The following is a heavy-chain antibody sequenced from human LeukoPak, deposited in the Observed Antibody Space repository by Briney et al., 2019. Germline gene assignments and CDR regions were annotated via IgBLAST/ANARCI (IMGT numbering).Heavy chain of an antibody. V-gene: IGHV1-2*06. Sequence: ASVKVSCKASGGTFISYAISWVRQAPGQGREWMGRINPNSGGTNYAQKFQGRVTMTRDTSISTAYMELSRLRSDDTAVYYCARVVTVFGVVTAEEPWGQGTLVTVSS. D-gene: IGHD3-3*01. CDR3: ARVVTVFGVVTAEEP. CDR1: GGTFISYA. J-gene: IGHJ5*02. CDR2: INPNSGGT.